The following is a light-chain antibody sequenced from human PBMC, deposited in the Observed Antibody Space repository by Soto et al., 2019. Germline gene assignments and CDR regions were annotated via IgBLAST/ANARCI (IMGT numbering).Light chain of an antibody. J-gene: IGKJ1*01. CDR1: QSVSGN. V-gene: IGKV3-20*01. CDR2: AAS. Sequence: DIVLTHAPATLSLSPGERATLSCRASQSVSGNLALYQQKPVQAPRLLIYAASSRASCIPDRFSGSGSGTDFTLTICRLEPEDFAVYYCQQYGTSLRTFGQGTKVDVK. CDR3: QQYGTSLRT.